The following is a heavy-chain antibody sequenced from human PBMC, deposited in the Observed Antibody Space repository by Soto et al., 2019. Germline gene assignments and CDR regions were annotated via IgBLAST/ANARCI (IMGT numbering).Heavy chain of an antibody. CDR1: GFTFSNYE. D-gene: IGHD6-6*01. CDR3: ARRAYSSSSGELDY. V-gene: IGHV3-48*03. J-gene: IGHJ4*02. Sequence: GGSLRLSCTASGFTFSNYEMNWVRQAPGKGLEWVSYISSSSSTIYYADSVKGRFTISRGNARNSLYLQVNSLRAEDTAVYYCARRAYSSSSGELDYWGQGTLVTVSS. CDR2: ISSSSSTI.